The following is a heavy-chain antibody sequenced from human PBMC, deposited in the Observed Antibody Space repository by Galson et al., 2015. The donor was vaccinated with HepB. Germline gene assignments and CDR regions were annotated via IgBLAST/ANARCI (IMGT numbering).Heavy chain of an antibody. CDR2: INAGNGNT. CDR3: ARVRAYQHSTVTYRNYYYYYMDV. D-gene: IGHD4-17*01. V-gene: IGHV1-3*01. J-gene: IGHJ6*03. CDR1: GYTFTSYA. Sequence: SVKVSCKASGYTFTSYAMHWVRQAPGQRLEWMGWINAGNGNTKYSQKFQGRVTITRDTSASTAYMELRSLRSDDTAVYYCARVRAYQHSTVTYRNYYYYYMDVWGKGTTVTVSS.